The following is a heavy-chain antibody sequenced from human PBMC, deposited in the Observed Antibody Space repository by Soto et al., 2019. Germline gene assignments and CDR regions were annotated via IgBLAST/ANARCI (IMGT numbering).Heavy chain of an antibody. Sequence: QLQLQESGPGLVKPSETLSPTCTVSGGSISSSSYYWGWIRQPPGKGLEWIGSIYYSGSTYYNPSLKSRVTISVDTSKNQFSLKLSSVTAADTAVYYCAIYVYSSGWYPDYWGQGTLVTVSS. J-gene: IGHJ4*02. D-gene: IGHD6-19*01. CDR3: AIYVYSSGWYPDY. CDR2: IYYSGST. CDR1: GGSISSSSYY. V-gene: IGHV4-39*01.